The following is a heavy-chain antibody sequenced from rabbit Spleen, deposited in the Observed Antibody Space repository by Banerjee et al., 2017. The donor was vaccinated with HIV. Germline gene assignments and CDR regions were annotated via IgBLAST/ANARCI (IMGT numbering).Heavy chain of an antibody. D-gene: IGHD8-1*01. CDR1: GFTIISSDY. J-gene: IGHJ4*01. Sequence: QSLEESGGGLVQPKGSLTLTCTASGFTIISSDYMCWVRQAPGKGLEWIGCIKAGSGSAYYASWAEGRFTISKTSSTTVTLQMTSLTAADTATYFCARDSNSYDFNLWGPGTLVTVS. CDR3: ARDSNSYDFNL. CDR2: IKAGSGSA. V-gene: IGHV1S40*01.